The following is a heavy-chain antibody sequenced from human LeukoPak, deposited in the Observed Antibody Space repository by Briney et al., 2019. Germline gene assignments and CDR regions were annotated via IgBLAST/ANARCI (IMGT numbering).Heavy chain of an antibody. Sequence: SETLSLTCTVSGGSISSYYWSWIRQPAGKGLEWIGRIYTSGSTNYNPSLKSRVTMSVDTSKNQFSLKLSSVTAADTAVYYCARDQAYRYDSSDNRFDAFDIWGQGTMVTVSS. CDR2: IYTSGST. CDR3: ARDQAYRYDSSDNRFDAFDI. V-gene: IGHV4-4*07. CDR1: GGSISSYY. J-gene: IGHJ3*02. D-gene: IGHD3-22*01.